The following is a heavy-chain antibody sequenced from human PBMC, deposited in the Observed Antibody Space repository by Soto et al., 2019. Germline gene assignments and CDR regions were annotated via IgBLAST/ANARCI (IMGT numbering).Heavy chain of an antibody. CDR2: MRSIADGGTV. CDR1: GFPFNNAW. Sequence: EVQLVESGGDLVKPGGSLRLSCAVSGFPFNNAWMSWVRQAPGKGLEWVGHMRSIADGGTVEYATAVKGRFTISSNDSKSTLFLQIDSLKNEDIAVYYCATDQRWEGASLWGQGTLVTVSS. CDR3: ATDQRWEGASL. D-gene: IGHD1-26*01. V-gene: IGHV3-15*01. J-gene: IGHJ4*02.